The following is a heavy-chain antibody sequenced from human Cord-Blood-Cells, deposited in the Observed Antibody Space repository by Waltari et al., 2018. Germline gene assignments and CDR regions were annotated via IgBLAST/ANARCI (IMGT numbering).Heavy chain of an antibody. CDR2: IYYSGST. CDR3: ARDGDTAMAYWYFDL. CDR1: GGSIRSGDYY. J-gene: IGHJ2*01. Sequence: QVQLQESGPGLVKPSQTLSLTCTVSGGSIRSGDYYWSWIRQPPGKGLEWMGYIYYSGSTYYNPSLKSRVTISVDTSKNQFSLKLSSVTAADTAVYYCARDGDTAMAYWYFDLWGRGTLVTVSS. D-gene: IGHD5-18*01. V-gene: IGHV4-30-4*08.